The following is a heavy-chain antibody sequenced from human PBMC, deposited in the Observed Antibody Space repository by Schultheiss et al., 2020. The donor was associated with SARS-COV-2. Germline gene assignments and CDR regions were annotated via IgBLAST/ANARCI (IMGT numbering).Heavy chain of an antibody. CDR1: GFTFNSFA. D-gene: IGHD6-6*01. Sequence: GGSLRLSCAASGFTFNSFAMFWVRQAPGKGLQYVSAISSEGGRTYYVDSVKGRLTISRDNSKNTLYLQMGSPRADDMAVYYCARSSSWDAFDIWGQGTMVTVSS. V-gene: IGHV3-64*02. CDR3: ARSSSWDAFDI. CDR2: ISSEGGRT. J-gene: IGHJ3*02.